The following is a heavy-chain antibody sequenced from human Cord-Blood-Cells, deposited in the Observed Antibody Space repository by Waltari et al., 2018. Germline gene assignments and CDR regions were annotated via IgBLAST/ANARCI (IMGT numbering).Heavy chain of an antibody. J-gene: IGHJ4*02. CDR2: FDPEDGET. Sequence: QVQLVQSGAEVKKPGASVKVSCKVSGYTLTELSMHWVRQAPGKGLEWMGGFDPEDGETIYAQKFQGRVTMTEDTATDTAYMERSSLRSEDTAVYYCATRAPTGDPKNPFDYWGQGTLVTVSS. CDR3: ATRAPTGDPKNPFDY. CDR1: GYTLTELS. D-gene: IGHD7-27*01. V-gene: IGHV1-24*01.